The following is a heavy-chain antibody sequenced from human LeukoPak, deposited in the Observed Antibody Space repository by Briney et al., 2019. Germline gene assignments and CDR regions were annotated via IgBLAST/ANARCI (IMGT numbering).Heavy chain of an antibody. CDR2: LSSDGSNR. J-gene: IGHJ4*02. CDR1: GFIFSSFA. Sequence: GSLRLSCAASGFIFSSFAMPWVRQAPGQGPEWVAVLSSDGSNRYYVDSVKGRFTISRDNSQNTLYLQMNSLRAEDTAVYYCATHYYDSSGYYSPDYWGQGTLVTVSS. D-gene: IGHD3-22*01. CDR3: ATHYYDSSGYYSPDY. V-gene: IGHV3-30*04.